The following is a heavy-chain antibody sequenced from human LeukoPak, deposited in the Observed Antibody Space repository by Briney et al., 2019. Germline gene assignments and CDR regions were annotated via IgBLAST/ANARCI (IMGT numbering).Heavy chain of an antibody. CDR1: GFTFGSYW. J-gene: IGHJ4*02. Sequence: GGSLRLSCAASGFTFGSYWMTWVRQAPGNGLEWVATIKHDGSEKYYVDSVKGRLTISRDNAKTSLFLQLNSLRAEDTAVYYCAAIHRDYWGQGTLVTVSS. CDR3: AAIHRDY. V-gene: IGHV3-7*03. CDR2: IKHDGSEK.